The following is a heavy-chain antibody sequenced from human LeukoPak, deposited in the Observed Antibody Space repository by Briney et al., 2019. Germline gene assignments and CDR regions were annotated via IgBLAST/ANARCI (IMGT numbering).Heavy chain of an antibody. V-gene: IGHV3-20*04. CDR1: GFTFDDYG. D-gene: IGHD2-21*01. CDR2: INWNGGST. J-gene: IGHJ4*02. Sequence: GGSLRLSCAASGFTFDDYGMSWVRQAPGKGLEWVSGINWNGGSTGYADSVKSRFTISRDNAKNSLYLQMNSLRAEDTALYYCARAHCGGDCYWSPFDYWGQGTLVTVSS. CDR3: ARAHCGGDCYWSPFDY.